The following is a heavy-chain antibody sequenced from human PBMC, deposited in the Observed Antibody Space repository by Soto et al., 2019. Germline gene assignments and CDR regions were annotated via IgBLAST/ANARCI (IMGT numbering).Heavy chain of an antibody. CDR2: ISSSSSTI. J-gene: IGHJ4*02. Sequence: PGGSLRLSCAAPGFTFSSYSMNWVRQAPGKGLEWVSYISSSSSTIYYADSVKGRFTISRDNAKNSLYLQMNSLRDEDTAVYYCASDILTGYYNVFWGQGTLVTVSS. V-gene: IGHV3-48*02. CDR1: GFTFSSYS. D-gene: IGHD3-9*01. CDR3: ASDILTGYYNVF.